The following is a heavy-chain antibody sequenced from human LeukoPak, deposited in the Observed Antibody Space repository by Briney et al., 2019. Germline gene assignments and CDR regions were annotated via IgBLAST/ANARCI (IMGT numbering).Heavy chain of an antibody. J-gene: IGHJ4*02. V-gene: IGHV4-39*07. CDR3: AREGRSGYFDY. CDR1: GGSISSSSYY. CDR2: IYYSGST. Sequence: SETLSLTCTVSGGSISSSSYYWGWIRQPPGKGLEWIGSIYYSGSTYYNPSLKSRVTISVDTSKNQFSLKLSSVTAADTAVYYCAREGRSGYFDYWGQGALVTVSS. D-gene: IGHD3-22*01.